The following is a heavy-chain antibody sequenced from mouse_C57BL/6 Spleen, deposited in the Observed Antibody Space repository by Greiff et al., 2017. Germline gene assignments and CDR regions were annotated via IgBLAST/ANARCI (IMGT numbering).Heavy chain of an antibody. D-gene: IGHD2-3*01. J-gene: IGHJ1*03. CDR3: ARWDGYYGYFDV. CDR1: GYTFTSYW. CDR2: IHPNSGST. V-gene: IGHV1-64*01. Sequence: QVHVKQPGAELVKPGASVKLSCKASGYTFTSYWMHWVKQRPGQGLEWIGMIHPNSGSTNYNEKFKSKATLTVDKSSSTAYMQLSSLTSEDSAVYYCARWDGYYGYFDVWGTGTTVTVSS.